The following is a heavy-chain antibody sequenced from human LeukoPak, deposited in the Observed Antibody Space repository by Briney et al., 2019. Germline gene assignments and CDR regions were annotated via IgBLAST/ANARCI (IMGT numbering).Heavy chain of an antibody. V-gene: IGHV3-21*01. CDR3: AREAILTGYTYFDY. D-gene: IGHD3-9*01. J-gene: IGHJ4*02. CDR2: ISSSSNYI. Sequence: GGSLRLSCAASGFTFSSYTMNWVRQAPGKGLEWVSSISSSSNYIYHADSVKGRFTISRDNAQNSLFLQMNSLRAEDTAVYYRAREAILTGYTYFDYWGQGTLVTVSS. CDR1: GFTFSSYT.